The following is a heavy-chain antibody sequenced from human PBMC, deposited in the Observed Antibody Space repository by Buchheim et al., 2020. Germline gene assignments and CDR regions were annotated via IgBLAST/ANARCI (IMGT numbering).Heavy chain of an antibody. CDR2: ISYRGYT. CDR1: GGSINSNSDY. J-gene: IGHJ5*02. V-gene: IGHV4-39*01. Sequence: QLQLLESGPGLVKPSETLSLTCTVSGGSINSNSDYWGWIRQPPGKGLEWIGSISYRGYTYFNPSPKSRVTISVDTSKNQFSLRLSSVTAADTAVYYCARHPTLANSMRPSWGQGTL. D-gene: IGHD2/OR15-2a*01. CDR3: ARHPTLANSMRPS.